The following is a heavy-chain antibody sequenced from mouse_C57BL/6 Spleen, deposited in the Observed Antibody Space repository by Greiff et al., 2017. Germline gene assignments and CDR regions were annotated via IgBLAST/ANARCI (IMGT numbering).Heavy chain of an antibody. CDR1: GFTFSDYG. Sequence: EVKLVESGGGLVKPGGSLKLSCAASGFTFSDYGMHWVRQAPEKGLEWVAYISSGSSTIYYADTVKGRFTISRDNAKNTLFLQMTSLRSEDTAMYYCERTDGYYETWFAYWGQGTLVTVSA. CDR3: ERTDGYYETWFAY. V-gene: IGHV5-17*01. J-gene: IGHJ3*01. CDR2: ISSGSSTI. D-gene: IGHD2-3*01.